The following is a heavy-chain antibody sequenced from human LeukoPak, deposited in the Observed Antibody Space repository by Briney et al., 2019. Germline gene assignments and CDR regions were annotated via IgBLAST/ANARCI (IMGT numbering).Heavy chain of an antibody. J-gene: IGHJ4*02. Sequence: PGGSLRPSCAASGFTFDDYAMHWARQAPGKGLEWVSGISWNSGSIGYADSVKGRFTISRDNAKNSLYLQMNSLRAEDMALYYCAKDQTGYSSGHFDYWGQGTLVTVSS. CDR2: ISWNSGSI. CDR1: GFTFDDYA. D-gene: IGHD6-19*01. CDR3: AKDQTGYSSGHFDY. V-gene: IGHV3-9*03.